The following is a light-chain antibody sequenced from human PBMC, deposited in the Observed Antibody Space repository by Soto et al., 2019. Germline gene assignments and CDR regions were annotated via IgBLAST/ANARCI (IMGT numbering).Light chain of an antibody. CDR1: QSVSNN. V-gene: IGKV3-15*01. CDR2: GAS. CDR3: QQYHNAGST. Sequence: IVMTQSPATLSVFTGGRASLSCRASQSVSNNLAWYQKKPGQAPRLRIYGASTRAAGISVRFSGSGSGTEFTLIISSLQSDDSAVYYCQQYHNAGSTFGQGTKVEI. J-gene: IGKJ1*01.